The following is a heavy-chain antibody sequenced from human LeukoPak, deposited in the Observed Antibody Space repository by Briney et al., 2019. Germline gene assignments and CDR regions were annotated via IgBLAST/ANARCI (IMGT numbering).Heavy chain of an antibody. V-gene: IGHV3-66*01. Sequence: GGSLRLSCAASGFTVSSNYMSWVRQAPGKGLEWVSVIYSGGSTYYADSVKGRFTISRDNSKNTLYLQMNSLRAEDTAVYYCAKDRYYYGSGTVYWGQGTLVTVSS. CDR2: IYSGGST. J-gene: IGHJ4*02. CDR3: AKDRYYYGSGTVY. D-gene: IGHD3-10*01. CDR1: GFTVSSNY.